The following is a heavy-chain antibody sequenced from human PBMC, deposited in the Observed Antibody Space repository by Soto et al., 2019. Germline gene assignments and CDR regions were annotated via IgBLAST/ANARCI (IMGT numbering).Heavy chain of an antibody. V-gene: IGHV4-34*01. CDR1: GGSFRGFY. J-gene: IGHJ4*02. CDR3: GRAQDFWVDRQQPFDS. CDR2: INHVGIT. D-gene: IGHD3-3*01. Sequence: PSETLSLTCAVSGGSFRGFYWAWIRQSPGKGLEWLGDINHVGITNYNPSLKSRVSIPVDTSKSQFSLKLSSVTAADTAVYYCGRAQDFWVDRQQPFDSWGQGTLVTVSS.